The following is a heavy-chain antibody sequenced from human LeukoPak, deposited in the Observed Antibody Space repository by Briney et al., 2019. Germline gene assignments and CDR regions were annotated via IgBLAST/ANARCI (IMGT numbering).Heavy chain of an antibody. Sequence: PGGSLRLSCAASGFTFSSYAMSWVRQAPGKGLEWVSAISGSSGSTYYADSVKGRFTISRDNSKNTLYLQMNSLRAEDTAVYYCGKTPTHESDSGGFYYWGQGTLVTVYS. CDR3: GKTPTHESDSGGFYY. V-gene: IGHV3-23*01. CDR2: ISGSSGST. J-gene: IGHJ4*02. CDR1: GFTFSSYA. D-gene: IGHD2-15*01.